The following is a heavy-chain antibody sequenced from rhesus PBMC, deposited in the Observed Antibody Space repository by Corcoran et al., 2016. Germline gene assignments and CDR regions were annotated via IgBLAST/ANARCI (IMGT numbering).Heavy chain of an antibody. J-gene: IGHJ4*01. CDR3: ARGIAAAAFGY. CDR1: GGSISSNY. V-gene: IGHV4-160*01. Sequence: QVQLQESGPGLVKPSETLSLTCAVSGGSISSNYWSWIRQPPGKGLEWIGYIYGSRGSPYYNPSLKSRVTISTDTSKNHFSLKLSSVTAADTAVYYCARGIAAAAFGYWGQGVLVTVSS. CDR2: IYGSRGSP. D-gene: IGHD6-31*01.